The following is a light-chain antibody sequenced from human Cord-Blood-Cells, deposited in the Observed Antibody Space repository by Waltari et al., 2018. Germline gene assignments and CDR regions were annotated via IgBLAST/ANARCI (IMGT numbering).Light chain of an antibody. V-gene: IGKV1-39*01. J-gene: IGKJ3*01. CDR2: AAS. Sequence: DIQMTQSPSSLSASVGDRVTITCRASQSISSYLNWYQQKPGKAPKILIYAASSLQSGVPSRFSCSGSGTDFTLTISSLQPEDFATYYCQQSYSTPPFTFGPGTKVDIK. CDR1: QSISSY. CDR3: QQSYSTPPFT.